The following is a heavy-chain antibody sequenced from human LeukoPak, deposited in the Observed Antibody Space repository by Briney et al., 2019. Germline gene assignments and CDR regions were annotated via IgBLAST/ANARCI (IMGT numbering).Heavy chain of an antibody. Sequence: GASVKVSCKASGYTFTNYYMHWVRQAPGQGLEWMGVINPSGGSTSYAQKFQGRVIMTRDTSTSTVYMELSSLRSEDTAVYYCARDYYGSGSYYNQGTYYYYGMDVWGQGTTVTVSS. D-gene: IGHD3-10*01. V-gene: IGHV1-46*01. CDR2: INPSGGST. CDR3: ARDYYGSGSYYNQGTYYYYGMDV. J-gene: IGHJ6*02. CDR1: GYTFTNYY.